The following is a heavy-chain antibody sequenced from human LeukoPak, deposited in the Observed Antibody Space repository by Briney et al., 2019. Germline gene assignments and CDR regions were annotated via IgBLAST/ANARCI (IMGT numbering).Heavy chain of an antibody. V-gene: IGHV3-48*04. CDR2: ISSSSHTI. J-gene: IGHJ4*02. D-gene: IGHD3-3*01. Sequence: PGGSLRLSCAASGFTFSSYSMNWVRQAPGKGLEWISYISSSSHTIYYADAVRGRFTISRDNAKNSLYLQMNSLRAEDTAVYYCARDTITIFGVVIREVDYWGQGTLVTVSS. CDR1: GFTFSSYS. CDR3: ARDTITIFGVVIREVDY.